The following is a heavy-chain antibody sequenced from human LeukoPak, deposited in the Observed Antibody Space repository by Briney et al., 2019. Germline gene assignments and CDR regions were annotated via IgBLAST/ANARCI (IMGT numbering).Heavy chain of an antibody. Sequence: SETLSLTCTVSGGSISSYYWSWIRQPPGKGLEWIGYIYYSGSTNYNPSLKSRVTISVDTSKNQFSLKLSSVTAADTAVYYCARVGYYDSSGYYLEFDYWGQGTLVTVSS. J-gene: IGHJ4*02. CDR2: IYYSGST. V-gene: IGHV4-59*01. CDR3: ARVGYYDSSGYYLEFDY. D-gene: IGHD3-22*01. CDR1: GGSISSYY.